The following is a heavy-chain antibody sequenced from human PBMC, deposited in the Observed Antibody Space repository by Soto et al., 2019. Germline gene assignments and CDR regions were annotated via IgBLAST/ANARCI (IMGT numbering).Heavy chain of an antibody. CDR3: ARRFDLNYYDSSGYYY. J-gene: IGHJ4*02. CDR2: ISPRDGST. Sequence: GASVKVSCKASGYTFTNYYIHWVRQAPGQGLEWMGIISPRDGSTSYAQKLQGRITMTRDTSTSTVYMDLSSLRSDDTAVYYCARRFDLNYYDSSGYYYWGQGTLVTVSS. V-gene: IGHV1-46*04. CDR1: GYTFTNYY. D-gene: IGHD3-22*01.